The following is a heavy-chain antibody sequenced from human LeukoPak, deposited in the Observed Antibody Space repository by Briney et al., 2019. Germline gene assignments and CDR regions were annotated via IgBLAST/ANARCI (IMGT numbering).Heavy chain of an antibody. CDR1: GGTFSSYA. CDR3: ARGYCSGGSCYVGYWFDP. V-gene: IGHV1-69*13. D-gene: IGHD2-15*01. CDR2: IIPIFGTA. J-gene: IGHJ5*02. Sequence: ASVKVSCKASGGTFSSYAISWVRRAPGQGLEWMGGIIPIFGTANYAQKFQGRVTITADESTSTAYMELSSLRSEDTAVYYCARGYCSGGSCYVGYWFDPWGQGTLVTVSS.